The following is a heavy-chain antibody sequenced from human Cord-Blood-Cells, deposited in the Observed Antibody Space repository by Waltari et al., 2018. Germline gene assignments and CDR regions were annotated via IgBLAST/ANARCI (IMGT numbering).Heavy chain of an antibody. J-gene: IGHJ3*02. CDR1: GGSFSGYY. CDR3: ARTKYSSSWYLAAFDI. CDR2: INHSGST. V-gene: IGHV4-34*01. D-gene: IGHD6-13*01. Sequence: QVQLQQWGAGLLKPSETLSLTCAVYGGSFSGYYWSWIRQPPGKGLEWIGEINHSGSTNYNPSLKSRVTISVDTSKNQFSLKLSSVTAADTAVYYCARTKYSSSWYLAAFDIWGQGTMVTVSS.